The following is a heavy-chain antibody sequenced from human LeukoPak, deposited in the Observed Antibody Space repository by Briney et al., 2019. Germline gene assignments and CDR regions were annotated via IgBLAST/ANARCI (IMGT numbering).Heavy chain of an antibody. CDR1: APTSSIHI. CDR2: ISGSNNYI. J-gene: IGHJ6*02. D-gene: IGHD5-18*01. CDR3: ARGYTHGLDV. V-gene: IGHV3-21*01. Sequence: GGSLRLSCAASAPTSSIHIMNWVRQAPGKGLEWVSSISGSNNYIYYADSVKGRFTISRDNAKNSLYLQMNSLRADYTAVYYCARGYTHGLDVWGQGTTVTVSS.